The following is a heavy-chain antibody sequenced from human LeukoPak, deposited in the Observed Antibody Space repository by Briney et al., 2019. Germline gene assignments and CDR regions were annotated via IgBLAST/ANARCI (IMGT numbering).Heavy chain of an antibody. D-gene: IGHD4-17*01. CDR3: AATVTGWFDP. CDR1: GGSISSGGYY. Sequence: PSETLSLTCTVSGGSISSGGYYWRWIRQHPGKGLEWIGYIYYSGSTYDNPSLKSRVTISVDTSKNQFSLKLSSVTAADTAVYYCAATVTGWFDPWGQGTLVTVSS. CDR2: IYYSGST. V-gene: IGHV4-31*03. J-gene: IGHJ5*02.